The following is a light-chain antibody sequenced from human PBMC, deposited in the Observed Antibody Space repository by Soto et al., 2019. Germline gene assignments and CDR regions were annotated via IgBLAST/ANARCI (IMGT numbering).Light chain of an antibody. CDR1: QNINGW. CDR3: QQYKDYWT. V-gene: IGKV1-5*03. J-gene: IGKJ1*01. Sequence: DVQITQTTTTLSGSVVYRASITCRASQNINGWLAWYQRKPGKAPKLLIHKTSNLESGVPLRFSGSGSGTEFTLTISSLQPDDFATYYCQQYKDYWTFGQGSNVDI. CDR2: KTS.